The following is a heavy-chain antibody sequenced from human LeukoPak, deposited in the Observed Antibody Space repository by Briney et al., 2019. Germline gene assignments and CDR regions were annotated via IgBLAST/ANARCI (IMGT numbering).Heavy chain of an antibody. CDR2: IKQDGSEK. V-gene: IGHV3-7*05. CDR3: AREGIDYDILTGYPN. Sequence: GGSLRLSCAASGFTFSSYWMSWVRQAPGKGLEWVANIKQDGSEKYYVDSVKGRFTISRDNAKNSLCLQMNSLRAEDTAVYYCAREGIDYDILTGYPNWGQGTLVTVSS. CDR1: GFTFSSYW. D-gene: IGHD3-9*01. J-gene: IGHJ4*02.